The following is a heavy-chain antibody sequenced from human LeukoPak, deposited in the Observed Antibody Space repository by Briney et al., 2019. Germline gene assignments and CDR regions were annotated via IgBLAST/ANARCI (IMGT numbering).Heavy chain of an antibody. V-gene: IGHV3-21*01. CDR3: ARNRDLGDYYGSGSYDY. Sequence: PGGSLRLSCAASGFTFSSYSMNWVRQAPGKGLEWVSSLSSSSSYIYYAGSVKGRFTISRDNAKNSLYLQMNSLRAEDTAVYYCARNRDLGDYYGSGSYDYWGQGTLVTVSS. J-gene: IGHJ4*02. CDR1: GFTFSSYS. D-gene: IGHD3-10*01. CDR2: LSSSSSYI.